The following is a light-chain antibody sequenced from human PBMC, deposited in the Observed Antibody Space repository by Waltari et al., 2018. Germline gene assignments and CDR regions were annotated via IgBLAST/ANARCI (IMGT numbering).Light chain of an antibody. J-gene: IGKJ2*01. CDR3: QQYNSHST. CDR2: KAS. CDR1: QSISSW. Sequence: DIQMTQSPSTLSASVGDRVTITCRASQSISSWLAWYQHKPGKAPKLLIYKASNLESGVPSRFSGFGSGTEFTLIISSLQPDDLATYYCQQYNSHSTFGQGTKLEIK. V-gene: IGKV1-5*03.